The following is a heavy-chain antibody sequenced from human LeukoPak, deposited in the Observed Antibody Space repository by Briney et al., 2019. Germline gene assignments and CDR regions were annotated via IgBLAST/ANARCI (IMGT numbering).Heavy chain of an antibody. D-gene: IGHD1-7*01. CDR1: GYTFTGYY. Sequence: DSVKVSCKASGYTFTGYYMHWVRQAPGQGLEWMGWINPTTGGTYYAEKFQGRVTMTRDTSISTAYMELTSLKSDDTAVYYCSCWNYREGLPFDIWGQGTMVTVSS. CDR2: INPTTGGT. CDR3: SCWNYREGLPFDI. V-gene: IGHV1-2*02. J-gene: IGHJ3*02.